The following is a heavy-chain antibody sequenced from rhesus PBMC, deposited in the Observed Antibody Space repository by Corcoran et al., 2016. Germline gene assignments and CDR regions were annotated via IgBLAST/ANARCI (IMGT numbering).Heavy chain of an antibody. Sequence: QGQLVQSGADVKKPGSSVKLSCSASGYTFTDYYMHWVRQTPGQGLEWMGEINQKTGGTNYAQKFQGRVTMTRDTSTSTADMELSSLRSEDTAVYYCERDPRSVWGQGVLVTVSS. CDR1: GYTFTDYY. V-gene: IGHV1-138*01. CDR2: INQKTGGT. J-gene: IGHJ4*01. CDR3: ERDPRSV. D-gene: IGHD2-15*01.